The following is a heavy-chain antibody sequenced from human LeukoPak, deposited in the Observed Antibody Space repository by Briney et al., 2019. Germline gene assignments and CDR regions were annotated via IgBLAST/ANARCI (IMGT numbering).Heavy chain of an antibody. D-gene: IGHD6-13*01. Sequence: GGSLRLSCAASRFTFSSYSMNWVRQAPGKGLEWVSSISSSGSYIYYADSVKGRFTISRDNAKNSLYLQMNSLRAEDTAVYYCARDKAAATEYFQHWGQGTLVTVSS. J-gene: IGHJ1*01. CDR2: ISSSGSYI. CDR3: ARDKAAATEYFQH. CDR1: RFTFSSYS. V-gene: IGHV3-21*04.